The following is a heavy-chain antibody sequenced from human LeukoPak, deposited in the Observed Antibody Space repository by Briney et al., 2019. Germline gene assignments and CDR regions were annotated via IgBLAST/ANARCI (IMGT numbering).Heavy chain of an antibody. CDR1: GFTFSDYW. CDR2: IQQDGSEK. Sequence: AGGSLRLPCAASGFTFSDYWMSWVRQAPGKGLEWVANIQQDGSEKYYVDSVKGRFTISRDNAKKSLFLQVSSLRGEDTAVYYCARDRGFSYGIDFWGQGTLVTVSS. J-gene: IGHJ4*02. V-gene: IGHV3-7*04. CDR3: ARDRGFSYGIDF. D-gene: IGHD5-18*01.